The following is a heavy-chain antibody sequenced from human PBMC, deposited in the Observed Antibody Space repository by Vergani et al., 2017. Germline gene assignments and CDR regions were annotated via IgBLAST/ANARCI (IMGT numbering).Heavy chain of an antibody. J-gene: IGHJ6*03. CDR1: GFTFSDHY. CDR2: TRNKANSYTT. D-gene: IGHD2-2*01. Sequence: EVQLLESGGGLVQPGGSLRLSCAASGFTFSDHYMDWVRQAPGKGLEWVGRTRNKANSYTTEYAASVKGRFTISRDDSKNSLYLQMNSLKTEDTAVYYCARETQKGVVPAAIPFYYYYMDVWGKGTTVTVSS. CDR3: ARETQKGVVPAAIPFYYYYMDV. V-gene: IGHV3-72*01.